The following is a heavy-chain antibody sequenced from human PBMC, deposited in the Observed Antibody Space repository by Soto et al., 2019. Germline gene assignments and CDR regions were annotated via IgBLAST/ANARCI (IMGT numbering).Heavy chain of an antibody. CDR1: GGSISSYY. D-gene: IGHD3-22*01. CDR3: ARDDHYYDSSGYYLGWFDP. V-gene: IGHV4-59*01. CDR2: IYYSGST. Sequence: PSETLSLTCTVSGGSISSYYWSWIRQPPGKGLEWIGYIYYSGSTNYNPSLKSRVTISVDTSKNQFSLKLSSVTAADTAVYYCARDDHYYDSSGYYLGWFDPWGQGTLVTVSS. J-gene: IGHJ5*02.